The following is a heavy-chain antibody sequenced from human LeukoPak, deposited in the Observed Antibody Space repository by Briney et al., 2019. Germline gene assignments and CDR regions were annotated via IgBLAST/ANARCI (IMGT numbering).Heavy chain of an antibody. CDR3: ARTEYLDY. V-gene: IGHV3-7*01. D-gene: IGHD1-14*01. CDR2: IKQDGSDK. CDR1: GFTFSNYW. Sequence: GGSLRLSCAASGFTFSNYWMSWVRQAPGKGLEWVAYIKQDGSDKYYVDSVKGRFTISIDNAKNSLYLQMSSLRAEDTAVYYCARTEYLDYWGQGTLVTVSS. J-gene: IGHJ4*02.